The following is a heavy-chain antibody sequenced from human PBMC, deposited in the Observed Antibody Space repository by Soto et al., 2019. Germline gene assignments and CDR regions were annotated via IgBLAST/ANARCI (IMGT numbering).Heavy chain of an antibody. D-gene: IGHD3-10*01. CDR3: AGCEYGSGFN. CDR2: IYYSGST. V-gene: IGHV4-59*01. Sequence: PSETLSLTCTVSGGSISSYYWSWIRQPPGKGLEWIGYIYYSGSTNYNPSLKSRVTISVDTSKNQFSLKLSSVTAADTAVHYCAGCEYGSGFNWGQGTLVTVSS. J-gene: IGHJ4*02. CDR1: GGSISSYY.